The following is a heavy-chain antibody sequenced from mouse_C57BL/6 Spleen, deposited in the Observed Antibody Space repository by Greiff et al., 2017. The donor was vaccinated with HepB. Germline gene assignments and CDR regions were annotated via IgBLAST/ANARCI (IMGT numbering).Heavy chain of an antibody. J-gene: IGHJ3*01. D-gene: IGHD2-4*01. CDR1: GYAFSSSW. CDR2: IYPGDGDT. CDR3: ARSSYDYDGGWFAY. Sequence: QVQLKESGPELVKPGASVKISCKASGYAFSSSWMNWVKQRPGKGLEWIGRIYPGDGDTNYNGKFKGKATLTADKSSSTAYMQLSSLTSEDSAVYCCARSSYDYDGGWFAYWGQGTLVTVSA. V-gene: IGHV1-82*01.